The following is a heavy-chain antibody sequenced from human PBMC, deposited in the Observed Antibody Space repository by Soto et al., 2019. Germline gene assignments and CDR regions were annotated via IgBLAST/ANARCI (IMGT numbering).Heavy chain of an antibody. V-gene: IGHV1-69*08. Sequence: QVQLVQSGAEVKKPGSSVKVSCKASGGTFSSYTISWVRQAPGQGLEWMGRIIPILGIANYAQKFQGRVTXTXXKATSTAYMELSSLRSEDTAVYYCARDPSGGDQENWGQGTLVTVSS. J-gene: IGHJ4*02. D-gene: IGHD3-10*01. CDR3: ARDPSGGDQEN. CDR1: GGTFSSYT. CDR2: IIPILGIA.